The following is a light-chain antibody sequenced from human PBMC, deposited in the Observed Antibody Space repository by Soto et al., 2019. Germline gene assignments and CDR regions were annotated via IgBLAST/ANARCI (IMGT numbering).Light chain of an antibody. V-gene: IGKV3-20*01. CDR2: GTS. Sequence: EVVLTQSPATLSVSPGDRATLSCRASQSVSNNYLAWYQQIPGQAPRLLIYGTSTRAACIPDRLSGAGAAADFTLTICRLEPEDFAVYYCQQYGSSITFGQGTRLEIK. CDR1: QSVSNNY. J-gene: IGKJ5*01. CDR3: QQYGSSIT.